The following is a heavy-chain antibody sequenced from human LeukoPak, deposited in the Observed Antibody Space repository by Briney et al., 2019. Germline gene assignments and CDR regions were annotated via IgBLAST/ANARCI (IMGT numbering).Heavy chain of an antibody. Sequence: GASVKVSCKASGYTFTDYYMHRVRQAPGQGLEWMGWVNPNSGGTNYAQKFQGRVTMTRDTSISTAYMELSRLRSDDTAVYYCARGGRAARPGNWFDPWGQGTLVTVSS. V-gene: IGHV1-2*02. CDR2: VNPNSGGT. CDR1: GYTFTDYY. J-gene: IGHJ5*02. CDR3: ARGGRAARPGNWFDP. D-gene: IGHD6-6*01.